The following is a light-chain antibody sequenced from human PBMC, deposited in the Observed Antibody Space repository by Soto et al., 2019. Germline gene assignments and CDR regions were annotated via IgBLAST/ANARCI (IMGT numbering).Light chain of an antibody. CDR3: QQYKSSRS. J-gene: IGKJ1*01. Sequence: EMVWTKSPGPRSSPPGERATLSCRTRQRGSSRFLAGYQQKPGQAPRVLIYGASTRATGIPARFSGSGSGTVLTLTISGMALDDFAVYSCQQYKSSRSFGQGTKVEMK. CDR2: GAS. CDR1: QRGSSRF. V-gene: IGKV3-20*01.